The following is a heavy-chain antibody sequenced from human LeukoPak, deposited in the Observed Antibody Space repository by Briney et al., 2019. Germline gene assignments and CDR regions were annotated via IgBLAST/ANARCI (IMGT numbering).Heavy chain of an antibody. J-gene: IGHJ4*02. CDR2: FDPEDAKT. V-gene: IGHV1-24*01. CDR1: GYNLIELS. CDR3: ATSRNEASELSVSSGYDFDY. D-gene: IGHD3-22*01. Sequence: ASVKASCKVSGYNLIELSMHWVRQTPGKGLEWMGGFDPEDAKTIYAPRFQGRVAMTEDTATDTAYLELTSLRSEDTAVYYCATSRNEASELSVSSGYDFDYWGQGTLVTVSS.